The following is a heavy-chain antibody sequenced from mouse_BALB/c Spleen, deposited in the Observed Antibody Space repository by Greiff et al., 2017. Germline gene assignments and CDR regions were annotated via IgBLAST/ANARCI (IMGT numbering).Heavy chain of an antibody. D-gene: IGHD2-1*01. CDR1: GFSFPSFG. CDR3: ARNSCPGNYVGAMDY. V-gene: IGHV2-2*02. CDR2: IWSGGST. J-gene: IGHJ4*01. Sequence: VQLQESGPGLVQPSQSLSITCTVSGFSFPSFGVHWVRQSPGKGLEWLGVIWSGGSTDYNAAFISRLSISKDNSKSQVFFKMNGLQANDTAIYYCARNSCPGNYVGAMDYWGQGTSVTVSS.